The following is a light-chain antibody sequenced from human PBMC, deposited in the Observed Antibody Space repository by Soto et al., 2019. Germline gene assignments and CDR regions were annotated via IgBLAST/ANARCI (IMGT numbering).Light chain of an antibody. J-gene: IGKJ2*03. V-gene: IGKV1-5*03. Sequence: DIKMTQSPSTLSASVGDRVTITCRASQSISWWLAWYQLKPGKAPKLLIYKASSLQSGVPSRFSGSGSGTEFTLTINSLQPDDFATYYCQQYNHWYSFGQGTKLEIK. CDR2: KAS. CDR1: QSISWW. CDR3: QQYNHWYS.